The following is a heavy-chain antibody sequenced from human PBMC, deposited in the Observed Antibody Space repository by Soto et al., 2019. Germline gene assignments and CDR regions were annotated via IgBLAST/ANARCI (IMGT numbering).Heavy chain of an antibody. V-gene: IGHV3-74*01. Sequence: GGSLRLSCAASGFTFSSYWMHWVRQAPGKGLVWVSRINSDGSSTSYAGSVKGRFTISRDNAKNTLYLQMNSLRAEDTAVYYCARDYYDSSGYEGFDYWGQGTLVTVSS. CDR2: INSDGSST. CDR3: ARDYYDSSGYEGFDY. CDR1: GFTFSSYW. D-gene: IGHD3-22*01. J-gene: IGHJ4*02.